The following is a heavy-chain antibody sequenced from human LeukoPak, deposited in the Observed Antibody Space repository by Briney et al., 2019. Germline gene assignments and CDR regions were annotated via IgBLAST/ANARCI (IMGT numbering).Heavy chain of an antibody. CDR1: GFIFNDYW. CDR3: ARVGTWELQRVFDY. D-gene: IGHD1-26*01. Sequence: GGSLRLPCAVSGFIFNDYWMTWVRQVPGRGLEWVANINRDGSDKNYVDSVKGRFTMSRDSAKRSVYLETSSLRVEDTAVYYCARVGTWELQRVFDYWGQGTPVTVSS. J-gene: IGHJ4*02. CDR2: INRDGSDK. V-gene: IGHV3-7*01.